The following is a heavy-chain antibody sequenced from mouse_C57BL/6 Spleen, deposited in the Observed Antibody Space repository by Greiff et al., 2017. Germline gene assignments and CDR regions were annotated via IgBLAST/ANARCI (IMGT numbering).Heavy chain of an antibody. J-gene: IGHJ4*01. V-gene: IGHV5-6*01. CDR3: ATYYSNYDAMDY. CDR2: ISSGGSYT. D-gene: IGHD2-5*01. Sequence: DVQLQESGGDLVKPGGSLKLSCAASGFTFSSYGMSWVRQTPDKRLEWVATISSGGSYTYYPDSVKGRFTISRDNAKNTLYLQMSSLKSEDTAMYYCATYYSNYDAMDYWGQGTSVTVSS. CDR1: GFTFSSYG.